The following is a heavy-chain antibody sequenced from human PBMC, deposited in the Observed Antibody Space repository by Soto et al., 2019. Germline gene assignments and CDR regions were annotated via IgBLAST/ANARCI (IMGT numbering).Heavy chain of an antibody. V-gene: IGHV4-4*02. J-gene: IGHJ4*02. Sequence: SETLSITCTVSGDSINSNYCWTWVRQPPGKGLDWIAEIYYSGGTSYNPSLKSRVTISMDKSKNQFSLNLTSVTAEDTAVYYCAKEGGYCSSTSCYGRVYYWGQGTLVTVSS. CDR2: IYYSGGT. CDR1: GDSINSNYC. D-gene: IGHD2-2*03. CDR3: AKEGGYCSSTSCYGRVYY.